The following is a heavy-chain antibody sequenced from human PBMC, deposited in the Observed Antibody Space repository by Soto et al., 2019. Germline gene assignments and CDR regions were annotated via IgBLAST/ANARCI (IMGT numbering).Heavy chain of an antibody. J-gene: IGHJ4*02. D-gene: IGHD6-19*01. CDR2: ISYDGSNQ. CDR3: AKDGNIYSSGWYAPSLDY. CDR1: GFTFSNYG. Sequence: QVQLVESGGGVAQPGRSLRLSCAASGFTFSNYGMHWVRQAPGKGLEWVRVISYDGSNQYYADSVEGRITISRDNSKNTLYLQMTSLRAEDTAVYYCAKDGNIYSSGWYAPSLDYWGQGTLVTVSS. V-gene: IGHV3-30*18.